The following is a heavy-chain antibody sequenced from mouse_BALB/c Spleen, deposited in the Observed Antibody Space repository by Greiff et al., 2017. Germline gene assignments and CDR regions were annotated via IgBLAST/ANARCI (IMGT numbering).Heavy chain of an antibody. J-gene: IGHJ3*01. V-gene: IGHV14-4*02. CDR1: GFNIKDYY. Sequence: VQLQQSGAELVRSGASVKLSCTASGFNIKDYYMHWVKQRPEQGLEWIGWIDPENGDTEYAPKFQGKATMTADTSSNTAYLQLSSLTSEDTAVYYCNRGSSWFAYWGQGTLVTVSA. CDR3: NRGSSWFAY. CDR2: IDPENGDT.